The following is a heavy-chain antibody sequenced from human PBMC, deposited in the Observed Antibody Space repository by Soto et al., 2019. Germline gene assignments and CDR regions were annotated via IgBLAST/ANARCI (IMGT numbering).Heavy chain of an antibody. J-gene: IGHJ4*02. CDR2: IRNKPNYYTT. V-gene: IGHV3-72*01. D-gene: IGHD3-10*01. CDR1: GFTFSDYY. CDR3: ARSSGSFTLFDY. Sequence: GGSLRLSCAASGFTFSDYYMYWVRQAPGKGLEWVGRIRNKPNYYTTEYAASVKGRFTVSRDDSKNSLYLQMNSLKTEDTAVYYCARSSGSFTLFDYWGQGALVTVSS.